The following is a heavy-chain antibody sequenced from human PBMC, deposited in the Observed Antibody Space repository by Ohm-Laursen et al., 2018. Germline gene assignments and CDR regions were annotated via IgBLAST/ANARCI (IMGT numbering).Heavy chain of an antibody. CDR1: GFTFSSYG. CDR3: ARDRGQRSGIDY. V-gene: IGHV3-7*01. CDR2: IKEDGSAK. D-gene: IGHD5-12*01. Sequence: SLRLSCAASGFTFSSYGMHWVRQAPGKGLEWVANIKEDGSAKNYVDSVKGRFTISRDNAKLSIYLEMNSLRAEDTAVYYCARDRGQRSGIDYWGQGTLVTVSS. J-gene: IGHJ4*02.